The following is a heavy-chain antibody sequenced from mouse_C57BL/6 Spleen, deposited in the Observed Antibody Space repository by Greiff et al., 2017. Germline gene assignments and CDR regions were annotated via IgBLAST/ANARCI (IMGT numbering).Heavy chain of an antibody. V-gene: IGHV1-22*01. CDR3: ARRRILRNYAMDY. J-gene: IGHJ4*01. CDR2: INPNNGGT. Sequence: DQLQQSGPELVKPGASVKMSCKASGYTFTDYNMHWVKQSHGKSLEWIGYINPNNGGTSYNQKFKGKATLTVNKSSSTAYMELRSLTSEDSAVYYCARRRILRNYAMDYWGQGTSVTVSS. D-gene: IGHD1-1*01. CDR1: GYTFTDYN.